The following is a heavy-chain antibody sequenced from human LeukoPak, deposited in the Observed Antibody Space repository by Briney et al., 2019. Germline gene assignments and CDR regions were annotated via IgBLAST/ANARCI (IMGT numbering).Heavy chain of an antibody. Sequence: GGSLRLSCAAPGFTFSSYWMSWVRQAPGKGLEWVANIKQDGTEKYYVDSVNGRFTISRDNAKNSLYLQMSSLRAEDTAMYYCARAVGPTHFDYWGQGTLVTVS. CDR2: IKQDGTEK. D-gene: IGHD1-26*01. CDR3: ARAVGPTHFDY. V-gene: IGHV3-7*04. J-gene: IGHJ4*02. CDR1: GFTFSSYW.